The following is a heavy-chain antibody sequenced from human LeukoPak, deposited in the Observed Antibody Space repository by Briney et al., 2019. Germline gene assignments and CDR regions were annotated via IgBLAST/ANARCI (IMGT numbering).Heavy chain of an antibody. D-gene: IGHD3-10*01. CDR2: ISSSGSTI. Sequence: GWSLRLSCAASGFTFSDYYMSWLRQAPGKGLEWVSYISSSGSTIYYADSVKGRFTISRDNAKNALYLQMNSLRAEDTAVYYCARARGEGMVRGVINAYYFDYWGQGTLVTVSS. CDR3: ARARGEGMVRGVINAYYFDY. V-gene: IGHV3-11*01. CDR1: GFTFSDYY. J-gene: IGHJ4*02.